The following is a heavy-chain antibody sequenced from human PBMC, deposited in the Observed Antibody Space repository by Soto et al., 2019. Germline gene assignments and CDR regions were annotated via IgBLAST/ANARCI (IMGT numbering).Heavy chain of an antibody. Sequence: QVQLVQSGPEVKEPGAAVKSSCKDASYKFANSGIIWLRQAPGQGRDWVAWIASNTGNTHYAQKLRGRVTVTTDTSTSAAYLDLRSLPSDATAYYYCEKVDDDIGGTFPSGQYWCQGTVVSVSS. CDR1: SYKFANSG. J-gene: IGHJ4*02. CDR2: IASNTGNT. D-gene: IGHD3-16*01. CDR3: EKVDDDIGGTFPSGQY. V-gene: IGHV1-18*04.